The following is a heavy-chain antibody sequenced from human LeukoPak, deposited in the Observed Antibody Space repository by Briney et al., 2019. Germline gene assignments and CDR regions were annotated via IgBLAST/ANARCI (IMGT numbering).Heavy chain of an antibody. CDR3: AVNDYNDY. V-gene: IGHV3-15*01. CDR2: IKRKTDGGTA. Sequence: GGSLRLSCAASGFTFSNTWMTWVRQAPGKGLEWVGRIKRKTDGGTADYAAPVKGRFIISRDDSKNTLYVQMNSLETEDTAVYYCAVNDYNDYWGQGTLVTVSS. CDR1: GFTFSNTW. J-gene: IGHJ4*02.